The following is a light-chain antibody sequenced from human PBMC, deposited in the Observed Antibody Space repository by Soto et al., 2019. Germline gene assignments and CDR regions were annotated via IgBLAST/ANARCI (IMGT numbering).Light chain of an antibody. CDR1: SSNIGAGYA. V-gene: IGLV1-40*01. J-gene: IGLJ3*02. CDR2: DNT. CDR3: QSYDSSLSGWV. Sequence: QAVVTQPPSVSGAPGQRVTVSCTGSSSNIGAGYAVHWYQQLPGTAPKLLIYDNTNRPSGVPDRFSGSRSGTSASLAITGLQAEDEADYYCQSYDSSLSGWVFGGGTKLTVL.